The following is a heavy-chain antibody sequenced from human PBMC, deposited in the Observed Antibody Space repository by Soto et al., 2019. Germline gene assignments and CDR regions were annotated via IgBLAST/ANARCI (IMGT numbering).Heavy chain of an antibody. J-gene: IGHJ6*02. CDR2: IYYSGST. CDR1: GGSISSGDYY. Sequence: SEPRSLTCTVAGGSISSGDYYWSWIREPPGNCLEWIWYIYYSGSTYYNPSLKSRVTISVDTSKNQFSLKLSSVTAADTAVYYCARDFFQGGTSYYYYGMDVWGQGTTVTVSS. D-gene: IGHD2-15*01. V-gene: IGHV4-30-4*01. CDR3: ARDFFQGGTSYYYYGMDV.